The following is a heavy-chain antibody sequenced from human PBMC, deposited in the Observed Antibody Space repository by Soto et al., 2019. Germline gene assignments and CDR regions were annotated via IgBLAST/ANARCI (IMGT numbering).Heavy chain of an antibody. CDR1: GFTFSFYG. CDR2: ISNDGSTK. Sequence: QAQLIESGGGVVQPGKSLRLSCAASGFTFSFYGLHWVRQAPGKGLEWVSVISNDGSTKYYADSVKGRFTTSRDNSKNTLYLQLTSLRPDDTALYYCARDASPSWAGYNLDTYFDHWGQGTLVNVSS. CDR3: ARDASPSWAGYNLDTYFDH. J-gene: IGHJ4*02. V-gene: IGHV3-30*03. D-gene: IGHD1-1*01.